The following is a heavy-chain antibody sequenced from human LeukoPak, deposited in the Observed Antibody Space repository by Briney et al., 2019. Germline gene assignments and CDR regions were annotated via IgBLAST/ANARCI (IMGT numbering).Heavy chain of an antibody. Sequence: ASVKVSCKASGYTFTSYYMHWVRQAPGQGLEWMGWINPNSGGSNYAQKFQGWVTMTRDTSISTAYMELSRLRSDDTAVYYCARGGTTGTTVDYYGMDVWGKGTTVTVSS. V-gene: IGHV1-2*04. D-gene: IGHD1-1*01. CDR3: ARGGTTGTTVDYYGMDV. CDR1: GYTFTSYY. CDR2: INPNSGGS. J-gene: IGHJ6*04.